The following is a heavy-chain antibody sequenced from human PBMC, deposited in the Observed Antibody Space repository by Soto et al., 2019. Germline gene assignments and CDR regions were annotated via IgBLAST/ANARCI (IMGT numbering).Heavy chain of an antibody. J-gene: IGHJ4*02. CDR1: GGSISSYY. D-gene: IGHD3-10*01. CDR3: ARRYGSGFDY. Sequence: SETLSLTCTVSGGSISSYYWSWIRQPPGKGLKWIGYIYYSGSTNYNPSLKSRVTISVDTSKNQFSLKLSSVTAADTAVYYCARRYGSGFDYWGQGTLVTVSS. CDR2: IYYSGST. V-gene: IGHV4-59*08.